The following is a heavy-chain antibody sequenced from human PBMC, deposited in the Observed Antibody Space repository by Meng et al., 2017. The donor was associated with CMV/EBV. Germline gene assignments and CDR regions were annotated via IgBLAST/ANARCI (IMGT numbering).Heavy chain of an antibody. CDR3: ARDSSGKNSGSYSY. J-gene: IGHJ4*02. CDR1: GFTFSSYS. Sequence: EVQLVESGGGLVKPGGCLRLPCAASGFTFSSYSMNWVRQAPGKGLEWVSSISSSSSYIYYADSVKGRFTISRDNAKNSLYLQMNSLRAEDTAGYYCARDSSGKNSGSYSYWGQGTLVTVSS. CDR2: ISSSSSYI. D-gene: IGHD1-26*01. V-gene: IGHV3-21*01.